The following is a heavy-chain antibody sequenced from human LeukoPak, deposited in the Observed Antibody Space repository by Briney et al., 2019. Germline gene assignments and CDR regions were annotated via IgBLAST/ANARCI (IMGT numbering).Heavy chain of an antibody. V-gene: IGHV1-2*02. J-gene: IGHJ4*02. CDR3: ARVGVYCSSTSCYLDY. CDR2: INPNSGGT. Sequence: GASVKVSCKASGYTFTGYYMHWVRQAPGQGLEGMGWINPNSGGTNYAQKFQGRVTMTRDTSISTAYMELSRLRSDDTAVHYCARVGVYCSSTSCYLDYWGQGTLVTVSS. CDR1: GYTFTGYY. D-gene: IGHD2-2*01.